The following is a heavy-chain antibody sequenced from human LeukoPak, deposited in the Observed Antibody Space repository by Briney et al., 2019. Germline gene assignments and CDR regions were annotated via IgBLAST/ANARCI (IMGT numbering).Heavy chain of an antibody. D-gene: IGHD2-2*01. V-gene: IGHV1-18*01. Sequence: ASVRVSCKASGYTFSNFRINWVRQAPRQALEWMGWISGNNDNPNYGQKVQGRFTVTTDTSTNSAYMELRSLRFDDTAVYYCARYGTTSDDYWGQGTLVTVSS. CDR1: GYTFSNFR. J-gene: IGHJ4*02. CDR2: ISGNNDNP. CDR3: ARYGTTSDDY.